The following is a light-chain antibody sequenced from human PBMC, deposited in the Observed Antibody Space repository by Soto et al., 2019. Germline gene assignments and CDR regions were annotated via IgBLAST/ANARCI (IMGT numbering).Light chain of an antibody. J-gene: IGLJ1*01. CDR1: SSDGGSYNL. CDR3: CSYAGSSTVV. CDR2: EVS. Sequence: QSALTQPASVSGSPGQSITISCTGTSSDGGSYNLVSWYQQHPGKAPKLMIYEVSKRPSGVSNRFSGSKSGNTASLTISGLQAEDEADYYCCSYAGSSTVVFGTGTKLTVL. V-gene: IGLV2-23*02.